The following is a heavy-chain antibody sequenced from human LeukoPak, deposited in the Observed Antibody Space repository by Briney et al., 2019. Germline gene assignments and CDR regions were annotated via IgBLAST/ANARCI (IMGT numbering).Heavy chain of an antibody. J-gene: IGHJ3*02. D-gene: IGHD3-9*01. CDR2: INHSGST. Sequence: SETLSLTRAVYGGSFSGYYWSWIRQPPGKGLEWIGEINHSGSTNYNPSLKSRVTISLDTSKNQFSLKLTSVTAADTAVYYCARGPIGEGYYDILTGFESDIWGQGTMVTVSS. CDR3: ARGPIGEGYYDILTGFESDI. CDR1: GGSFSGYY. V-gene: IGHV4-34*01.